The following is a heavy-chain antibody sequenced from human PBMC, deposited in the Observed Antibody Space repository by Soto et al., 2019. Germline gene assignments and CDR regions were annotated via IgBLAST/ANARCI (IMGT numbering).Heavy chain of an antibody. V-gene: IGHV1-3*01. D-gene: IGHD2-8*01. J-gene: IGHJ4*02. CDR2: INAGSGNT. CDR1: GYTSINYG. CDR3: ANDMILIPGAKGLDH. Sequence: GPVKVSCKASGYTSINYGMHWVRQAPGQRLEWMGWINAGSGNTKYLQKFQGRITITRDTFASTVYMELSSLRSEDTALYYCANDMILIPGAKGLDHWGQGILVTVTS.